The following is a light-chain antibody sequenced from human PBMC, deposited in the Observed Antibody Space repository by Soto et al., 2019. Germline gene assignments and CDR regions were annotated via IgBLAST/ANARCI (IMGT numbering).Light chain of an antibody. CDR3: NSYTSSSTHNYV. CDR2: DVS. V-gene: IGLV2-14*03. J-gene: IGLJ1*01. CDR1: SSDVGGYKY. Sequence: QSVLTQPAPVSGSPGQSITISCTGTSSDVGGYKYVSWYQQHPGRAPKLMIYDVSNRPSGISNRFSGSKSGNTASLTISGLQAEDEADYFCNSYTSSSTHNYVFGTGTKLTVL.